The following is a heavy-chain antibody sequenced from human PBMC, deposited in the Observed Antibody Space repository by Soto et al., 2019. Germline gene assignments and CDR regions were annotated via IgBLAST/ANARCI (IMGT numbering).Heavy chain of an antibody. CDR1: GDSVSSNSAA. Sequence: PSQTLSLTCAISGDSVSSNSAAWNWIRQSPSRGLEWLGRTYYRSKWYNDYAVSVKSRITINPDTSKNQFSLQLNSVTPEDTAVYYCAGEGYDFWSGYWPNYYYGMDVWGQGTTVTVPS. CDR2: TYYRSKWYN. V-gene: IGHV6-1*01. J-gene: IGHJ6*02. D-gene: IGHD3-3*01. CDR3: AGEGYDFWSGYWPNYYYGMDV.